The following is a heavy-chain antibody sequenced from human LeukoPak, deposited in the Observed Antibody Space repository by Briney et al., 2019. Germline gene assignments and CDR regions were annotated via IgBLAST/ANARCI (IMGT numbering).Heavy chain of an antibody. Sequence: SQTLSLTCNVSGASITSTNYFWSWIRQPAGKGLQWIGRLYASGSTDYNPSLKSRVTISVDTSKNQFSLKLSSVTAAATAVYYCARLMARYSSSWYGRAFDIWGQGTMVTVSS. D-gene: IGHD6-13*01. CDR1: GASITSTNYF. V-gene: IGHV4-61*02. J-gene: IGHJ3*02. CDR2: LYASGST. CDR3: ARLMARYSSSWYGRAFDI.